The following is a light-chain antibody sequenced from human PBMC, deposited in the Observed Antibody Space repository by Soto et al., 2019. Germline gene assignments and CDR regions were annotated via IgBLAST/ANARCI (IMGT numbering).Light chain of an antibody. V-gene: IGKV2-28*01. J-gene: IGKJ3*01. Sequence: DIVMTQSPLSLPVTPGEPASISCRSSQSLLHSNGYNYLDWYLQKPGQSPQLLIYLGSNRASGVPDRFSGSGSGTDFTLKISRVEAEDVGVYYCMQALQLFIFGPGTKVDIK. CDR1: QSLLHSNGYNY. CDR2: LGS. CDR3: MQALQLFI.